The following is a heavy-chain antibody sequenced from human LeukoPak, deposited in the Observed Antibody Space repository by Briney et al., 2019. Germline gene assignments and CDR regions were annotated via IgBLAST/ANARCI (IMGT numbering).Heavy chain of an antibody. CDR2: IYYSGST. V-gene: IGHV4-39*01. CDR1: GGSISSSSYY. J-gene: IGHJ4*02. Sequence: SETLSLTCTVSGGSISSSSYYWGWIRQPPGKGLEWIGSIYYSGSTYYNPSLKSRVTISVDTSKNQFSLKLSSVIAADTAVYYCARLAPYIKNTLDYWGQGTLVTVSS. CDR3: ARLAPYIKNTLDY. D-gene: IGHD1-14*01.